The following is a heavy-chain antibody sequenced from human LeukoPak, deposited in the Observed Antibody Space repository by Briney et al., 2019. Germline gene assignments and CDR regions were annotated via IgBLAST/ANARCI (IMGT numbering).Heavy chain of an antibody. V-gene: IGHV1-69*13. D-gene: IGHD3-22*01. CDR2: IIPIFGTA. J-gene: IGHJ5*02. CDR1: GGTFSTYA. CDR3: AAYYYDSSGYYYVGWFDP. Sequence: SVKVSCKASGGTFSTYAITWVRQAPGQGLEWMGGIIPIFGTANYAQKLQGRVTITSDESTSTAYMELSSLRSEDTAVYYCAAYYYDSSGYYYVGWFDPWGQGTLVTVSS.